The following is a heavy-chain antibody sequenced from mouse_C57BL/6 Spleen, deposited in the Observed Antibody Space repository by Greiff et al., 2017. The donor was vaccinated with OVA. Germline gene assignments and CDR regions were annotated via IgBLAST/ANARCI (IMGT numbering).Heavy chain of an antibody. Sequence: KLSCTASGFNIKDYYTHWVKQRTEQGLEWIGRIDPEDGETKYAPKFQGKATITADTSSNTAYLQLSSLTSEDTAVYYCARVYSNYYGWYFDVWGTGTTVTVSS. CDR2: IDPEDGET. CDR3: ARVYSNYYGWYFDV. D-gene: IGHD2-5*01. J-gene: IGHJ1*03. CDR1: GFNIKDYY. V-gene: IGHV14-2*01.